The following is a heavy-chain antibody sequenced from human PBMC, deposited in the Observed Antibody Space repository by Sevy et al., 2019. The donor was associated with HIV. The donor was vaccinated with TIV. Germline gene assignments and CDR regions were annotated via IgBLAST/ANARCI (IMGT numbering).Heavy chain of an antibody. CDR3: ARLTTMPTSDLYGMDV. CDR2: INPNDGVT. CDR1: GYTFTDYY. V-gene: IGHV1-2*02. D-gene: IGHD4-17*01. J-gene: IGHJ6*02. Sequence: ASVKVSCKASGYTFTDYYIHWVRQAPGHGLEWMAWINPNDGVTNYAQRFQGGVTVTRDTSVSTAYMELRGLRYDETAIYYCARLTTMPTSDLYGMDVWGQGTTVTVSS.